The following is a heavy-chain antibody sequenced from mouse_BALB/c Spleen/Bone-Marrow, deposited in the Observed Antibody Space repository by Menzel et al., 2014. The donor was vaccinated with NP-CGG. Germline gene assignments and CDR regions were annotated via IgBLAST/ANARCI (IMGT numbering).Heavy chain of an antibody. CDR1: GFNIKDTY. CDR2: IDPANGNT. CDR3: ARSLYDGYFSWFAT. V-gene: IGHV14-3*02. D-gene: IGHD2-3*01. J-gene: IGHJ3*01. Sequence: DVKLVESGAELVKPGASVKLSCTASGFNIKDTYMHWVKQRPEQGLEWIGRIDPANGNTKYDPKFQGKATITADTSSNTAYLQLSSLTSEDTAVYYCARSLYDGYFSWFATGAKGLWSLSLQ.